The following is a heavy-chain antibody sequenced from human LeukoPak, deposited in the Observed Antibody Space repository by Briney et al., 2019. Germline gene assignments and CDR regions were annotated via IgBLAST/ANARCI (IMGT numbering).Heavy chain of an antibody. Sequence: PGGSLRLSCAASGFTFSSYEMNWVRQAPGKGLEWVSYISSSGSTIYYADSVKGRFTISRDNAKNSLYLQMNSLRAEDTAVYYCARVTVVGALIDYRGQGTLVTVSS. CDR1: GFTFSSYE. D-gene: IGHD1-26*01. J-gene: IGHJ4*02. V-gene: IGHV3-48*03. CDR2: ISSSGSTI. CDR3: ARVTVVGALIDY.